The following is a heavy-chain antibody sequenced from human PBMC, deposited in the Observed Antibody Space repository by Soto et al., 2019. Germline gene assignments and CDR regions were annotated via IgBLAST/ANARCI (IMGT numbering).Heavy chain of an antibody. CDR2: IYYSGST. J-gene: IGHJ6*03. D-gene: IGHD3-10*01. V-gene: IGHV4-39*01. CDR3: ASGVNYYGSGSYYMDRGAPRYYYMDV. Sequence: QLQLQESGPGLVKPSETLSLTCTVSGGSISSSSYYWGWIRQPPGKGLEWIGSIYYSGSTYYNPSLKSRVTISVDTSKNQFSLKLSSVTAADTAVYYCASGVNYYGSGSYYMDRGAPRYYYMDVWGKGTTVTVSS. CDR1: GGSISSSSYY.